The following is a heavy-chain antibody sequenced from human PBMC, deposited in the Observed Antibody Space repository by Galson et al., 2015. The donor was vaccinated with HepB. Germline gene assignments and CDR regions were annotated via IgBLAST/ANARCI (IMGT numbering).Heavy chain of an antibody. J-gene: IGHJ6*03. CDR3: ARDGVDTAMPYYYYMDV. V-gene: IGHV3-21*01. Sequence: SLRLSCAASGFTFSSYAMNWVRQAPGKGLEWVSSISSSSRYIYYADSVKGRFTISRDNSKNTLYLQMNSLRAEDTAVYYCARDGVDTAMPYYYYMDVWGKGTTVTVSS. CDR2: ISSSSRYI. D-gene: IGHD5-18*01. CDR1: GFTFSSYA.